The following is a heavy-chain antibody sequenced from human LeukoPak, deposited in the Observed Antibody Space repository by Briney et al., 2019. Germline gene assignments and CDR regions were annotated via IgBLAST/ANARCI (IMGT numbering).Heavy chain of an antibody. D-gene: IGHD3-16*01. Sequence: GRSLRLSCAASGFMFSSYAMHWVRKAPGKGLEWVAVISYDGSNKYYAESVKGRFTISRDNSKNTLYLQMNSLRAEDTAVYYCAREGDVDPCIDYWGQGTLVTVSS. CDR2: ISYDGSNK. CDR1: GFMFSSYA. V-gene: IGHV3-30-3*01. CDR3: AREGDVDPCIDY. J-gene: IGHJ4*02.